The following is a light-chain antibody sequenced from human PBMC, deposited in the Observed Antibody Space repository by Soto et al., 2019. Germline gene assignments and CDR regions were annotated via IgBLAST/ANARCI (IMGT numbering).Light chain of an antibody. J-gene: IGKJ4*01. CDR2: DAS. Sequence: EIVLTQSPATLSLSPGERDTLSCRASQSVSSYLAWYQQKPGQAPRLLIYDASNRATGIPARFSGSGSGTDFTLTISSLEPEDYAVYYCQQRSTFGGGTKV. CDR3: QQRST. CDR1: QSVSSY. V-gene: IGKV3-11*01.